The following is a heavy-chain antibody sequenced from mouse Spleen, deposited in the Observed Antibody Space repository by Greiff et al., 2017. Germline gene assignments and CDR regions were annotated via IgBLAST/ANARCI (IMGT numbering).Heavy chain of an antibody. CDR1: GYTFTSYG. J-gene: IGHJ4*01. CDR3: ARSRIYYDYDDYAMDY. CDR2: IYPRSGNT. Sequence: QVQLQQSGAELARPGASVKLSCKASGYTFTSYGISWVKQRTGQGLEWIGEIYPRSGNTYYNEKFKGKATLTADKSSSTAYMELRSLTSEDSAVYFCARSRIYYDYDDYAMDYWGQGTSVTVSS. V-gene: IGHV1-81*01. D-gene: IGHD2-4*01.